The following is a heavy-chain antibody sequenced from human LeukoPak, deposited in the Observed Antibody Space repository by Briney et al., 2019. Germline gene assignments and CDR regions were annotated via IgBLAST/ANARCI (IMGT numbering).Heavy chain of an antibody. CDR1: GYSISSGYY. CDR2: IYHSGST. CDR3: ARDRRITMVRGVITMFAFDI. Sequence: PSETLSLTCTVSGYSISSGYYWGWIRQPPGKGLEWIGSIYHSGSTYYNPSLKSRVTISVDTSKNQFSLKLSSVTAADTAVYYCARDRRITMVRGVITMFAFDIWGQGTMVTVSS. V-gene: IGHV4-38-2*02. D-gene: IGHD3-10*01. J-gene: IGHJ3*02.